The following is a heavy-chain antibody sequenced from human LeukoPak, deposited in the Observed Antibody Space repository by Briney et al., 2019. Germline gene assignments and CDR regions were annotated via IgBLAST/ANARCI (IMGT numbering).Heavy chain of an antibody. Sequence: PGGSLRLSCAASGFTFDDYGMSWVRQAPGKGLEWVSSISSRSSYIYYADSVKGRFTISRDNTKNSLDLQMNSLRAEDTAVYYCVGGDYWGQGTLVTVSS. J-gene: IGHJ4*02. CDR2: ISSRSSYI. CDR1: GFTFDDYG. CDR3: VGGDY. V-gene: IGHV3-21*01.